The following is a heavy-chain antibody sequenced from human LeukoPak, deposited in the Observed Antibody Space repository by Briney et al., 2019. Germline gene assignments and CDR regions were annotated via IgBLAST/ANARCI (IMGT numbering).Heavy chain of an antibody. Sequence: GGSLRLSCAASGFTFSNYWMHWVRQAPGMGLVWVARIYNDGSSTTYADSVKGRFTISRDNAKSTLYLQMNSLGPEDTALYFCARVIRRFDPWGQGTLVTVSS. CDR3: ARVIRRFDP. V-gene: IGHV3-74*01. D-gene: IGHD2-21*01. CDR1: GFTFSNYW. CDR2: IYNDGSST. J-gene: IGHJ5*02.